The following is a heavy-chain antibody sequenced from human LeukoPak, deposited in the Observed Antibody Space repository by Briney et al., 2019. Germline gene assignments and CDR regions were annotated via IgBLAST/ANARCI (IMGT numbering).Heavy chain of an antibody. CDR3: AIGRCSSTSCYLLLDEFDI. V-gene: IGHV1-46*01. CDR2: INPSGGST. CDR1: GYTFTGYY. J-gene: IGHJ3*02. D-gene: IGHD2-2*01. Sequence: ASVKVSCKASGYTFTGYYMHWVRQAPGQGLEWMGIINPSGGSTSYAQNFPGRVTMTRDTSTTTVYMELSSLRSEDTAVYYCAIGRCSSTSCYLLLDEFDIWGQGTMVTVSS.